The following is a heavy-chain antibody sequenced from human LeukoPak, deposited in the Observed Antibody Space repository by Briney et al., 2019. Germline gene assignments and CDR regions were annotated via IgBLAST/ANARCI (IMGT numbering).Heavy chain of an antibody. Sequence: ASVKVSCKASGYTFTGYYMHWVRQAPGQGLDWMGWINPNSGGTNYAQKFQGRVTMTRDTSISTAYMGLSRLRSDDAAVYYCGRVVQRYYYVSIGAQGTPDAFDIWGQGTMVTVSS. V-gene: IGHV1-2*02. CDR1: GYTFTGYY. J-gene: IGHJ3*02. D-gene: IGHD3-22*01. CDR2: INPNSGGT. CDR3: GRVVQRYYYVSIGAQGTPDAFDI.